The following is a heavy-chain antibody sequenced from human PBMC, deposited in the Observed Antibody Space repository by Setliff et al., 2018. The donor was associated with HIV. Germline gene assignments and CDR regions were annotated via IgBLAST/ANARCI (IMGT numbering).Heavy chain of an antibody. CDR2: TYYRSKWNS. D-gene: IGHD1-1*01. Sequence: SQTLSLTCAISGDSVSSKSAAWNWLMQSPSRGLEWLGRTYYRSKWNSDYAPSVKSRVTINPDTSKNKFSLQLNSVTPEDTAVYYCARGGDWDDNYYMDVWGKGTTVTVSS. V-gene: IGHV6-1*01. J-gene: IGHJ6*03. CDR1: GDSVSSKSAA. CDR3: ARGGDWDDNYYMDV.